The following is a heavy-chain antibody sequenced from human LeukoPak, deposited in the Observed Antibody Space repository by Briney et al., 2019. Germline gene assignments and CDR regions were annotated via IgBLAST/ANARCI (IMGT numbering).Heavy chain of an antibody. D-gene: IGHD6-19*01. CDR2: IKSDGSET. V-gene: IGHV3-7*01. CDR1: GLTFSMSW. J-gene: IGHJ4*02. Sequence: PGGSLRLSCAASGLTFSMSWMNWVRQAPGKGLEWIAIIKSDGSETIYVDSVRGRFTISRDNAKNSLHLQMSSLKVEDTAVYFCASGTGWLIESWGQGTQVIVSS. CDR3: ASGTGWLIES.